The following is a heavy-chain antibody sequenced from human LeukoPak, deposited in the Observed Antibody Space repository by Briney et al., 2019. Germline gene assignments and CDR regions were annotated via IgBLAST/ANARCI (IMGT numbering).Heavy chain of an antibody. Sequence: SETLSLTCTVSGVSTSSSYWSWIRQPPGKGLEWIGYIFYTGDSRHNPSFKSRVSISLDTSKDQFSLKLSSVTAADTAVYYCARLLVASPLYYFDYWGQGTLATVSS. J-gene: IGHJ4*02. D-gene: IGHD3-9*01. CDR3: ARLLVASPLYYFDY. CDR1: GVSTSSSY. CDR2: IFYTGDS. V-gene: IGHV4-59*08.